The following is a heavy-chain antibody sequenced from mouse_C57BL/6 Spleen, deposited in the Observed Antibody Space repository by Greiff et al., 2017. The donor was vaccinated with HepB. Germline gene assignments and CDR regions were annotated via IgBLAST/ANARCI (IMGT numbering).Heavy chain of an antibody. V-gene: IGHV5-6*02. CDR3: ERRGGSGTRAWFAY. Sequence: EVKLVESGGDLVKPGGSLKLSCAASGFTFSSYGMSWVRQTPDKRLEWVATISSGGSYTYYPDSVKGRFTISRDNAKNTLYLQMSSLKAEDTAMYYCERRGGSGTRAWFAYWGKGTLVTVSA. CDR2: ISSGGSYT. CDR1: GFTFSSYG. D-gene: IGHD1-3*01. J-gene: IGHJ3*01.